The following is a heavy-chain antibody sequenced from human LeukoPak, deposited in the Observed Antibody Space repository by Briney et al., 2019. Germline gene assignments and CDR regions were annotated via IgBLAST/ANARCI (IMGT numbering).Heavy chain of an antibody. Sequence: GGSLRLSCAASGFTFSSYAMHWVRQAPGKGLEWVAVISYDGSNKYYADSVKGRFTISRDNSKNTLYLQMNSLRAEDTAVYYCASDGRAFGAFDIWGQGTMVTASS. J-gene: IGHJ3*02. D-gene: IGHD3-16*01. CDR2: ISYDGSNK. CDR1: GFTFSSYA. CDR3: ASDGRAFGAFDI. V-gene: IGHV3-30*04.